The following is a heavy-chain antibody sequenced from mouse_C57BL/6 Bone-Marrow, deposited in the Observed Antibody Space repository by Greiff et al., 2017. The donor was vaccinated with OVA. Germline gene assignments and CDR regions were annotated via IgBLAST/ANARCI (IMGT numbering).Heavy chain of an antibody. CDR1: GYAFSSSW. D-gene: IGHD4-1*01. CDR3: ARSNWAVFDY. Sequence: VQLQQSGPELVKPGASVKISCKASGYAFSSSWMNWVKQRPGKGLEWIGRIYPGDGDTNYNGKFKGKATLTADKSSSTAYMQLSSLTSEDSAVYFCARSNWAVFDYWGQGTTLTVSS. V-gene: IGHV1-82*01. J-gene: IGHJ2*01. CDR2: IYPGDGDT.